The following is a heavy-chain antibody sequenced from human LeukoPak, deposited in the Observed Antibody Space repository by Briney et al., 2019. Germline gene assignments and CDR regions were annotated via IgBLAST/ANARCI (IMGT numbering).Heavy chain of an antibody. CDR1: GFTFSSYS. CDR3: ARNLVGATRAFDI. V-gene: IGHV3-21*01. D-gene: IGHD1-26*01. CDR2: ISSSSSYI. J-gene: IGHJ3*02. Sequence: GGSLRLSCAASGFTFSSYSMNWVRQAPGKGLGWVSSISSSSSYIYYADSVKGRFTISRDNAKNSLYLQMNSLRAEDTAVYYCARNLVGATRAFDIWGQGTMVTVSS.